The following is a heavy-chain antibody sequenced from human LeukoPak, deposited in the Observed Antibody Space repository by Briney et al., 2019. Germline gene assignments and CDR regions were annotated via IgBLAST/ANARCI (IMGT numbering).Heavy chain of an antibody. J-gene: IGHJ4*02. CDR2: IHYSARI. V-gene: IGHV4-38-2*02. D-gene: IGHD4-17*01. CDR1: GYSISSGYY. CDR3: ARMSPRLRRLTLTTTKGFDY. Sequence: SETLSLTCTVSGYSISSGYYWGWIRQPPGKGLEGIGSIHYSARIYYDPPLKGRLPISPDTSKNQFSLKLTSVTAADTAVYNCARMSPRLRRLTLTTTKGFDYWGQGTLVTVSS.